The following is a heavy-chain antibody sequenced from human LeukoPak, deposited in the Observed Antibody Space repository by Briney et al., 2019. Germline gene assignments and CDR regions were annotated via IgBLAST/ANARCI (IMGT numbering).Heavy chain of an antibody. J-gene: IGHJ4*02. V-gene: IGHV3-23*01. CDR1: GFTFSSYA. CDR2: ISGSGGST. D-gene: IGHD6-13*01. Sequence: TGGSLRLSCAASGFTFSSYAMSWVRQAPGKGLEWVSAISGSGGSTYYADSVKGRFTISRDNSKNTLYLQMNSLRAEDTAVYYCASNFNRYSSSWFSSLRGDQNGDYWGQGTLVTVSS. CDR3: ASNFNRYSSSWFSSLRGDQNGDY.